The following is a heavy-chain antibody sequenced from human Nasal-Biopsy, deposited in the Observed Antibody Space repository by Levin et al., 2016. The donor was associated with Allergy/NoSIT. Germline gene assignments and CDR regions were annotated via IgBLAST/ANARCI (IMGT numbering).Heavy chain of an antibody. CDR1: GFRFSSYA. D-gene: IGHD6-19*01. CDR3: ARNSNGWYSGDL. J-gene: IGHJ5*02. V-gene: IGHV3-64D*06. Sequence: GESLKISCLVSGFRFSSYAMHWVRQAPGKGLEFVSAITAGGQDTFYAESVKGRFTISRDNSRDTLYLQLSSLRDEDSALYWCARNSNGWYSGDLWGQGTLVTVSS. CDR2: ITAGGQDT.